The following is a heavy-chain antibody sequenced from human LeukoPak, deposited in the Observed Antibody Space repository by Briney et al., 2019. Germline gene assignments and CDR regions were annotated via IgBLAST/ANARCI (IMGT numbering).Heavy chain of an antibody. J-gene: IGHJ4*02. CDR1: GFTFSSYS. D-gene: IGHD7-27*01. V-gene: IGHV3-21*01. CDR3: AGITGDRYYFDY. CDR2: ISSSSSYI. Sequence: GGSLRLSCAASGFTFSSYSMNWVRQAPGKGLEWVSSISSSSSYIYYADSVKGRFTISRDNAKNSLYLQVNSLRAEDTAVYYCAGITGDRYYFDYWGQGTLVTVSS.